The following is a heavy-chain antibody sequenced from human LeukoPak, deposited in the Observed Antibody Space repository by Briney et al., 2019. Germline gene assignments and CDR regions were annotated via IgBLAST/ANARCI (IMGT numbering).Heavy chain of an antibody. CDR2: ISSSSSYI. CDR1: GFTFSSNA. Sequence: GGSLRLSCGVSGFTFSSNAMTWVRQAPGKGLEWVSSISSSSSYIYYADSVKGRFTISRDNAKNSLYLQMNSLRAEDTSVYYCARDPGGYTGYYGMDVWGQGTTVTVSS. CDR3: ARDPGGYTGYYGMDV. V-gene: IGHV3-21*01. J-gene: IGHJ6*02. D-gene: IGHD5-12*01.